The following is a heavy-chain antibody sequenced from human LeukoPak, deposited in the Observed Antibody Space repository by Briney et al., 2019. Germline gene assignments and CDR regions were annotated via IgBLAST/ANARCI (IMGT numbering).Heavy chain of an antibody. CDR3: ARDQDGYNSGGYYYYYYMDV. CDR2: IYTSGST. Sequence: PSETLSLTCTVSGGSISSGSYYWSWIRQPAGKGLEWIGRIYTSGSTNYNPSLKSRVTISVDTSKNQFSLKLSSVTAADTAVYYCARDQDGYNSGGYYYYYYMDVWGKGTTVTVSS. J-gene: IGHJ6*03. CDR1: GGSISSGSYY. D-gene: IGHD5-24*01. V-gene: IGHV4-61*02.